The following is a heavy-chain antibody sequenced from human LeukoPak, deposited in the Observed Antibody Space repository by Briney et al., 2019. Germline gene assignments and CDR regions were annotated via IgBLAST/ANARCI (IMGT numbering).Heavy chain of an antibody. V-gene: IGHV4-59*08. CDR2: IYYSGST. CDR1: GGSFSSYY. J-gene: IGHJ4*02. D-gene: IGHD6-19*01. Sequence: SETLSLTCAVYGGSFSSYYWSWIRQPPGKGLEWIGYIYYSGSTNYNPSLKSRVTISVDTSKNQFSLKLSSVTAADTAVYYCARSSGWYTDFDYWGQGTLVTVSS. CDR3: ARSSGWYTDFDY.